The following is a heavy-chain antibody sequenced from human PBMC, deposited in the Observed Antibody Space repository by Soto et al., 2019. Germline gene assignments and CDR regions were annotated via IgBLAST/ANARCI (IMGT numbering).Heavy chain of an antibody. CDR2: INHSGST. CDR3: ASATYDYGMDV. V-gene: IGHV4-34*01. Sequence: QVQLQQWGAGLLKPSETLSLTCAVYGGSFSGYYWSWIRQPPGKGLEWIGEINHSGSTNYNPSLKSRVTISVDTPKNQFSLKRSSVTAADTAVYYCASATYDYGMDVWGQGTTVTVSS. J-gene: IGHJ6*02. CDR1: GGSFSGYY.